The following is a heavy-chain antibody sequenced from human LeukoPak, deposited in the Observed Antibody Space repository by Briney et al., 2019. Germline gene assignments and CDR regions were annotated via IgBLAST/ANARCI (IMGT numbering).Heavy chain of an antibody. CDR2: IHAGGST. Sequence: SETLSLTCTVSGDSITGYYWGWIRQPAGKGLEWIGRIHAGGSTNYNPSLKSRVTISADTSKNQFSLKLSSVTAADTAVYYCARVFDSGSQAYFYYMDVWGKGTTVTISS. J-gene: IGHJ6*03. D-gene: IGHD3-10*01. CDR3: ARVFDSGSQAYFYYMDV. V-gene: IGHV4-4*07. CDR1: GDSITGYY.